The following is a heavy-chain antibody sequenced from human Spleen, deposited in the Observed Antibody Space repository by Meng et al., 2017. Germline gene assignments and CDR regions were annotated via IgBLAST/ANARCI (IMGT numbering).Heavy chain of an antibody. D-gene: IGHD3-10*01. CDR1: GGSFSGYY. CDR3: GRDYYTNAMDV. J-gene: IGHJ6*02. Sequence: ETLSLTCAVYGGSFSGYYWSWIRQPPGKGLEWVANTNRDGGAQYYAGSVKGRFIISRDNSKNSLYLQMNSLKVEDTAVYFCGRDYYTNAMDVWGQGTTVTVSS. V-gene: IGHV3-7*01. CDR2: TNRDGGAQ.